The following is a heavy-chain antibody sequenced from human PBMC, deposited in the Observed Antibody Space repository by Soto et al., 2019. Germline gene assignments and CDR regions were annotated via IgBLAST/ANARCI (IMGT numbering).Heavy chain of an antibody. CDR3: ARGSAYSDYDLEY. Sequence: EVQLLESGGGLVRPGGSLRLSCAASGFTFTSYAMTWVRQAPGKGLEWVSGISGTGGSTYYADSVTGRFTISRDKSKNTLSLHVNSLRAEDTAVYYCARGSAYSDYDLEYWGQGTLVTVSS. D-gene: IGHD4-17*01. CDR1: GFTFTSYA. CDR2: ISGTGGST. V-gene: IGHV3-23*01. J-gene: IGHJ4*02.